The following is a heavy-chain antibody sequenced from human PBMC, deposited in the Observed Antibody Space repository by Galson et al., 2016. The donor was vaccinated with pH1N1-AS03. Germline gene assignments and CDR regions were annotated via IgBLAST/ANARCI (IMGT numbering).Heavy chain of an antibody. J-gene: IGHJ4*02. Sequence: QSGAEVKKPGESLKISCKGSGYNLTDYWIGWVRQMPGEGLEWMGIIYPGDSDTRYSPSFRGQVTISADMSINTAYLQWSSLKASDTAMYDCATSMGRGYIITSLDYWGQGTLVTVSS. CDR3: ATSMGRGYIITSLDY. D-gene: IGHD3-10*01. CDR2: IYPGDSDT. CDR1: GYNLTDYW. V-gene: IGHV5-51*01.